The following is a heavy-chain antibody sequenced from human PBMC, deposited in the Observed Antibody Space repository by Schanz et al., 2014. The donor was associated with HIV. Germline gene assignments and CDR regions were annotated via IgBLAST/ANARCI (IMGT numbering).Heavy chain of an antibody. CDR2: VRHIGGT. Sequence: QVQLQQWGAGLLKPSETLNLTCAVYGGSFRGYYWTWIRQFPGVGLEWIGGVRHIGGTNYNPSLKSRVPVSRDFPKNRFSLTLTSVPAADTAVYFCARGDFGGNSVDYWGHGNMVTVSS. V-gene: IGHV4-34*01. D-gene: IGHD4-17*01. CDR3: ARGDFGGNSVDY. J-gene: IGHJ4*01. CDR1: GGSFRGYY.